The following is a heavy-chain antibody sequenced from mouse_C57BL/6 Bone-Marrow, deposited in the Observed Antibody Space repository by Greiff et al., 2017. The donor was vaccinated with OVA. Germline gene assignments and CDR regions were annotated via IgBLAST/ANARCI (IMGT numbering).Heavy chain of an antibody. Sequence: EVKLMESGPELVKPGASVKIPCKASGYTFTDYNMDWVKQSHGKSLEWIGDINPNNGGTIYNQKFKGKATLTVDKSSSTAYMELRSLTSEDTAVYYCARIYYYGSSYYFDYWGQGTTLTVSS. CDR1: GYTFTDYN. CDR2: INPNNGGT. D-gene: IGHD1-1*01. J-gene: IGHJ2*01. CDR3: ARIYYYGSSYYFDY. V-gene: IGHV1-18*01.